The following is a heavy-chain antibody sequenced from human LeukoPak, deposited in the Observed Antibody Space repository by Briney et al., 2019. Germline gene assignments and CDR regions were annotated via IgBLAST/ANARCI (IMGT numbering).Heavy chain of an antibody. CDR1: GYSISSGYY. D-gene: IGHD5-24*01. J-gene: IGHJ4*02. Sequence: SETLSLTCTVSGYSISSGYYWGWIRQPPGKGLEWIGSIYHSGRTFYNPSLKSRVTISVDTSKNQFSLKLSSVTAADTAVYYCARGRRRWLQLLGRHCLGFDYWGQGTLVTVSS. V-gene: IGHV4-38-2*02. CDR2: IYHSGRT. CDR3: ARGRRRWLQLLGRHCLGFDY.